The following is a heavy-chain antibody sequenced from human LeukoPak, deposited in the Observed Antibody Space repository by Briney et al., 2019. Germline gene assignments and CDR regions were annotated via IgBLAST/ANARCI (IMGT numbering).Heavy chain of an antibody. CDR2: ISGSGGST. D-gene: IGHD2-8*01. CDR1: GFTFSSYA. CDR3: AKDRGCFPFTNGVCYTFDY. J-gene: IGHJ4*02. Sequence: GGSLRLSCAASGFTFSSYAMSWVRQAPGKGLEWVSAISGSGGSTYYADSVKGRFTISRDNSKNTLYLQMNSLRAEDTAVYYCAKDRGCFPFTNGVCYTFDYWGQGTLVTVSS. V-gene: IGHV3-23*01.